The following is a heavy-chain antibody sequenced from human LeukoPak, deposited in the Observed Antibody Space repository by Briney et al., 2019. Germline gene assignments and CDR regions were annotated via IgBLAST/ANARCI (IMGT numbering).Heavy chain of an antibody. Sequence: SETLSLTCTVSGGSISSSSYYWGWIRQPPGKGLEWIGSNYYSGSTYYNPSLKSRVTISVDTSRNQFSLKLSSVTAADTAVYYCARHELSGRWLLDYWGQGTLVTVSS. CDR3: ARHELSGRWLLDY. D-gene: IGHD5-24*01. V-gene: IGHV4-39*01. CDR1: GGSISSSSYY. CDR2: NYYSGST. J-gene: IGHJ4*02.